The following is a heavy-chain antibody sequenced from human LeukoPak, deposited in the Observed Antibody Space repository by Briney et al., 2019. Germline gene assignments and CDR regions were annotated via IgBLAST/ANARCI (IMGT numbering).Heavy chain of an antibody. CDR2: IYYSGST. CDR1: GGSISSYY. V-gene: IGHV4-59*01. J-gene: IGHJ6*02. D-gene: IGHD6-13*01. CDR3: ARENYSSRGGYYYYYGMDV. Sequence: LETQSLTCTVSGGSISSYYWSWIRQPPGKGLEWIGYIYYSGSTNYNPSLKSRVTISVDTSKNQFSLKLSSVTAADTAVYYCARENYSSRGGYYYYYGMDVWGQGTTVTVSS.